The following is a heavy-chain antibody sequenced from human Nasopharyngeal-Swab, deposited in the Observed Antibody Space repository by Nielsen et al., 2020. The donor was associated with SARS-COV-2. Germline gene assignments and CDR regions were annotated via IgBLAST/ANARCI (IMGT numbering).Heavy chain of an antibody. CDR3: AKDGPLIDWLLDFNHFDC. CDR1: GITFSNYA. CDR2: ISGSGGSA. V-gene: IGHV3-23*01. J-gene: IGHJ4*02. Sequence: VGSLRLSCAASGITFSNYAMTWVRQAPRNGLAWVSTISGSGGSAYYADSVEGRFTISRDNSKNTLFLQMSSLRAEDPAIYYCAKDGPLIDWLLDFNHFDCWGQGTLVTVSS. D-gene: IGHD3-9*01.